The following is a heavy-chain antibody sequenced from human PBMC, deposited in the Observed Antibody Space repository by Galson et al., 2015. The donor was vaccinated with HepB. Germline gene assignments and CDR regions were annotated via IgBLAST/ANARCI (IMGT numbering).Heavy chain of an antibody. CDR3: ARDEELVRDYYGMDV. J-gene: IGHJ6*02. CDR2: IYTSGST. V-gene: IGHV4-61*02. D-gene: IGHD6-13*01. CDR1: GGSISSGSYY. Sequence: TLSLTCTVSGGSISSGSYYWSWIRQPAGKGLEWIGRIYTSGSTNYNPSLKSRVTISVDTSKNQFSLKLSSVTAADTAVYYCARDEELVRDYYGMDVWGQGTTVTVSS.